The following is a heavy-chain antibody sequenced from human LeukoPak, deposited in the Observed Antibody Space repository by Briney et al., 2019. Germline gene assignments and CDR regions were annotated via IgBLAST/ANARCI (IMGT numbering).Heavy chain of an antibody. CDR1: GFTFDDYG. V-gene: IGHV3-20*04. CDR3: ARRWIVVVIPGNDAFDI. CDR2: INWNGGST. D-gene: IGHD3-22*01. J-gene: IGHJ3*02. Sequence: PGGSLRLACAAPGFTFDDYGMSWVRHAPGKGLECVSGINWNGGSTAYAHCVKGRFTISRDNAKNSLYLQMNSLRAEDTALYYCARRWIVVVIPGNDAFDIWRQGTMVTVSS.